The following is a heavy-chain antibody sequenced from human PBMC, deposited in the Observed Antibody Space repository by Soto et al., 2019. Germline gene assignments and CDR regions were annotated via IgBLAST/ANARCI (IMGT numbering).Heavy chain of an antibody. V-gene: IGHV1-18*01. Sequence: AASVKVSCKASGYTFTSYTVSWVRQAPGQGLGWGAWIGPSSGNTDSAPNLQGRVTMTTDTSTSTAYMELMSLRSDDTAVYYCARDTGNFFDYWGQGTLVTVSS. J-gene: IGHJ4*02. CDR3: ARDTGNFFDY. CDR2: IGPSSGNT. CDR1: GYTFTSYT.